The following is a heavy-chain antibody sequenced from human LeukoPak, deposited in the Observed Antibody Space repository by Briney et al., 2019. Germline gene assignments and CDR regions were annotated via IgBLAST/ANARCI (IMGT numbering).Heavy chain of an antibody. J-gene: IGHJ6*03. V-gene: IGHV3-23*01. CDR3: ALGDYYYMDV. CDR2: IRGGGGDT. CDR1: GFPFNTCA. Sequence: PGGSLRLSCAASGFPFNTCAMNWVRQAPGKGLEGVSTIRGGGGDTYYADSVKGRFTISRDNSESTLTLQMNSLRAEDTAVYYCALGDYYYMDVWGKGTTVTVSS.